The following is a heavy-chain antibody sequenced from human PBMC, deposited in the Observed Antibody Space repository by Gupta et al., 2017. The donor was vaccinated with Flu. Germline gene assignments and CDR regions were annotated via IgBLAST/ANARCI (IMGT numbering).Heavy chain of an antibody. CDR1: GFTFSTYA. CDR2: ISDMGIIS. Sequence: EVQLLESGGGLVQPGGSLRLSCAASGFTFSTYAMSWVRQAPGKGLEWVSTISDMGIISDYAESVKGRFTISRDNSQNTLYLQTNSLRAEDTAVYYCAKVVGELVNIRSVVDHWGHGTLVTVSS. D-gene: IGHD3-3*01. J-gene: IGHJ4*01. V-gene: IGHV3-23*01. CDR3: AKVVGELVNIRSVVDH.